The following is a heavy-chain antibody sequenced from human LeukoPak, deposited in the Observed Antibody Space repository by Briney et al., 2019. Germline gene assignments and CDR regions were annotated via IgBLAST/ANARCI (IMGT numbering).Heavy chain of an antibody. V-gene: IGHV3-23*01. J-gene: IGHJ4*02. CDR1: GFNLSSYA. CDR2: ISGSGGST. Sequence: GGSLRLPCSASGFNLSSYAMSWVRQAPGKGLEGVSAISGSGGSTYYADSVKGRFTIYRDNSKNTLYLQMNSLRAEDTAVYYCAISSGYSSGWNQDWGQGTLVTVSS. CDR3: AISSGYSSGWNQD. D-gene: IGHD6-19*01.